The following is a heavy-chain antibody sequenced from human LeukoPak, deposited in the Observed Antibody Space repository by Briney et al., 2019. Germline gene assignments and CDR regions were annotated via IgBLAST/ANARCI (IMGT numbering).Heavy chain of an antibody. J-gene: IGHJ4*02. CDR1: GGSISSYY. CDR3: ARAPAWFGELSFDY. Sequence: SETLSLTCTVSGGSISSYYWSWIRQPAGKGLEWIGRIYTSGSTNYNPSLKSRVTMSVDTSKNQFSLKLSSVTAADTAVYYCARAPAWFGELSFDYWGQGTLVNVSS. D-gene: IGHD3-10*01. CDR2: IYTSGST. V-gene: IGHV4-4*07.